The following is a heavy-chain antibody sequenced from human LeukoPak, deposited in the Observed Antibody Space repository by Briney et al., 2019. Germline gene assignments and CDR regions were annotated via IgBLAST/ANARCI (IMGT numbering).Heavy chain of an antibody. V-gene: IGHV3-21*01. CDR1: GFTFSSYS. CDR2: ISSSSSYI. J-gene: IGHJ4*02. CDR3: ARETYSGYEIDY. D-gene: IGHD5-12*01. Sequence: GGSLRLSCAASGFTFSSYSMNWARQAPGKGLEWVSSISSSSSYIYYADSVKGRFTISRDNAKNSLYLQMNSLRAEDTAVYYCARETYSGYEIDYWGQGTLVTVSS.